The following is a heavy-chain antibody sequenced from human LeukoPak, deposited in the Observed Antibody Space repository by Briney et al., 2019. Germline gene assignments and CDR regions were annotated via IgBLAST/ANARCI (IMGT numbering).Heavy chain of an antibody. J-gene: IGHJ3*02. CDR3: AKQGVAGSSWYAFDI. Sequence: GGSLRLSCAASGFTLSSYAMIWVRQVPGKGLEWVSVIDGSGGNIHYADSVKGRFTISRDNSKNTLFLQMNSLRAEDTAVYYCAKQGVAGSSWYAFDIWGQGTMVTVSS. CDR1: GFTLSSYA. CDR2: IDGSGGNI. V-gene: IGHV3-23*01. D-gene: IGHD6-13*01.